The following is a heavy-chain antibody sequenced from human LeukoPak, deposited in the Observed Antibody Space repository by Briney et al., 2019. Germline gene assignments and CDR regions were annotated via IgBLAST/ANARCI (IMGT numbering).Heavy chain of an antibody. V-gene: IGHV4-34*01. D-gene: IGHD4-17*01. J-gene: IGHJ6*03. CDR2: INHSGST. CDR3: ARVLSYGDWYYYYYMDV. Sequence: SETLSLTCAVYGGSFSGYYWSWIRQPPGKGLEWIGEINHSGSTNYNPSLKSRVTISVDTSKNQFSLKLSSVTAADAAVYYCARVLSYGDWYYYYYMDVWGKGTTVTVSS. CDR1: GGSFSGYY.